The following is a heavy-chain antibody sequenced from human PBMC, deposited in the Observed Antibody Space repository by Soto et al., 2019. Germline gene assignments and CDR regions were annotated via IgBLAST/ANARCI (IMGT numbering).Heavy chain of an antibody. CDR2: IYYSGST. CDR3: ARGEQHYDFWSSPAIGCFDP. V-gene: IGHV4-31*03. D-gene: IGHD3-3*01. CDR1: GGSISSGGYY. Sequence: SETLSLACSVAGGSISSGGYYWSWIRQHPGKGLEWIGYIYYSGSTYYNPSLKSRVTISVDTSKNQVSLKLSSVTAADTAVYYCARGEQHYDFWSSPAIGCFDPWGQGTLVTVSS. J-gene: IGHJ5*02.